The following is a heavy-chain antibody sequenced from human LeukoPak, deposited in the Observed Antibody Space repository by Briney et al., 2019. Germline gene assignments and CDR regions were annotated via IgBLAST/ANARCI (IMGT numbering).Heavy chain of an antibody. J-gene: IGHJ6*02. V-gene: IGHV4-59*08. Sequence: PSETLSLTCTVSGGSISSYYWSWIRQPPGKGLEWIGYIYSSGSTNYNPSLKSRVTISVDTSKNQFSLKLSSVTAADTAVYYCARQPGYFYYGMDVWGQGTTVTVSS. CDR3: ARQPGYFYYGMDV. CDR1: GGSISSYY. CDR2: IYSSGST. D-gene: IGHD1-14*01.